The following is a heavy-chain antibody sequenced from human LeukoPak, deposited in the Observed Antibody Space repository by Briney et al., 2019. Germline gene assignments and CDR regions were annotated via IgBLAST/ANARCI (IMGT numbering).Heavy chain of an antibody. D-gene: IGHD2-2*01. CDR3: AGLKQNCSGTSCYLDWFDP. J-gene: IGHJ5*02. Sequence: PGGSLRLSCAASGFTFSSYAMSWVRQAPGRGLEWVSAISGSGGSTYYADSVKGRFTISRDNSKNTPYLQMNSLRAEDTAVCYCAGLKQNCSGTSCYLDWFDPWGQGTLVTVSS. V-gene: IGHV3-23*01. CDR1: GFTFSSYA. CDR2: ISGSGGST.